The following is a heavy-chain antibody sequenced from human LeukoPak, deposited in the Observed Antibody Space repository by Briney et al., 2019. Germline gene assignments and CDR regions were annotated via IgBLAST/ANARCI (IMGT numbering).Heavy chain of an antibody. CDR2: ISGYNGNT. CDR1: GYTFTSYG. J-gene: IGHJ4*02. Sequence: ASVKVSCKASGYTFTSYGISWVRQAPGQGLEWMGWISGYNGNTNYAQKLQDRVTMTTDTSTSTAYMELRSLRSDDTAVYYCAREKYDYYGSGTYYNFGYWGQGTLVTVSS. D-gene: IGHD3-10*01. CDR3: AREKYDYYGSGTYYNFGY. V-gene: IGHV1-18*01.